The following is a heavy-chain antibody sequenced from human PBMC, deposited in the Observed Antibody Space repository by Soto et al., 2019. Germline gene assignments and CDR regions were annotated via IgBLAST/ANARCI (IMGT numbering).Heavy chain of an antibody. CDR3: ARAGVTHGFDY. CDR2: IDSDETVT. D-gene: IGHD2-8*01. Sequence: EVQLVESGGGLVQPGGTLRLSCAASGFTFSSYWMHWVRQAPGKGLVWVSRIDSDETVTPYADSVKGRFTISRDNAKNTLYLQMNSLRAEDTAVYYCARAGVTHGFDYWGQGVLVTVSS. J-gene: IGHJ4*02. V-gene: IGHV3-74*03. CDR1: GFTFSSYW.